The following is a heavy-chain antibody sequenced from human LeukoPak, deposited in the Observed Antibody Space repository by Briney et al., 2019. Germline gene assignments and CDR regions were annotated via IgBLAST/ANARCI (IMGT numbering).Heavy chain of an antibody. D-gene: IGHD4-23*01. J-gene: IGHJ4*02. Sequence: GGPLRLSCAASGFTFSSYGMHWVRQAPGKGLEWVAFIRYDGSNKYYADSVKGRFTISRDNSKNTLYLQMNSLRAEDTAVYYCAKDHDYVGNPYYFDYWVQGTLVSVSS. V-gene: IGHV3-30*02. CDR3: AKDHDYVGNPYYFDY. CDR2: IRYDGSNK. CDR1: GFTFSSYG.